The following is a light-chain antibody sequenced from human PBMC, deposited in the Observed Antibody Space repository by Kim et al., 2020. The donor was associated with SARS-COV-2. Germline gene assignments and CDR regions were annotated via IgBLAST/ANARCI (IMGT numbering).Light chain of an antibody. Sequence: QSVLTQPPSASGTPGQRVTISCSGSSSNIGRNYVMWYQQLPGTAPKLLIFTNNQRPSGVPDRFSGSKSGTSASLAISGLRPEDEADYYCATWDDSLSGRVFGGGTQLTVL. V-gene: IGLV1-47*02. J-gene: IGLJ2*01. CDR1: SSNIGRNY. CDR3: ATWDDSLSGRV. CDR2: TNN.